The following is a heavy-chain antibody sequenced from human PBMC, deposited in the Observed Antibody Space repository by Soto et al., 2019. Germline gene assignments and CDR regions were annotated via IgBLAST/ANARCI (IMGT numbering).Heavy chain of an antibody. CDR2: MNPNSGNT. D-gene: IGHD1-1*01. Sequence: QVQLAQSGAEVKKPGASVKVSCKASGYTFTSYDINWVRQATGQGLEWMGWMNPNSGNTGYAQKFQGRVTMTRNTAISTAYMELSSLRSEDTSVYSCARERTGTTSMDVWGQGTTVTVSS. CDR1: GYTFTSYD. CDR3: ARERTGTTSMDV. J-gene: IGHJ6*02. V-gene: IGHV1-8*01.